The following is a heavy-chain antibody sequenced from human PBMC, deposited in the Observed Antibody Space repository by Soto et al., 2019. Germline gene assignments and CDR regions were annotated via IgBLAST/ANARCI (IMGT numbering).Heavy chain of an antibody. Sequence: QVQLVDSGGGLVKPGGSLRLSCAASGFTFRDYHMTWIRLAPGKGLEWVSYISGRGNNVNYADSVKGRFTISRDNANKSLFLQMNSLRAEDTAVYYCARGEVGGYFDHWGQGTLVTVSS. CDR1: GFTFRDYH. CDR3: ARGEVGGYFDH. D-gene: IGHD3-22*01. J-gene: IGHJ4*02. V-gene: IGHV3-11*01. CDR2: ISGRGNNV.